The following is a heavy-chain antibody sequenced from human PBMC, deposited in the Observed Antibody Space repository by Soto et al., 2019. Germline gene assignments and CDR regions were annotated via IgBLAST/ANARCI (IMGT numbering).Heavy chain of an antibody. CDR1: GGSFSGYY. Sequence: TLSLTCAVYGGSFSGYYWSWIRQPPGKGLEWIGEINHSGSTYYNPSLKSRVTISVDTSKNQFSLKLSSVTAADTAVYYCAREKFGELEKYNRYYGMDVWGQGTTVTVSS. CDR3: AREKFGELEKYNRYYGMDV. J-gene: IGHJ6*02. D-gene: IGHD3-10*01. CDR2: INHSGST. V-gene: IGHV4-34*09.